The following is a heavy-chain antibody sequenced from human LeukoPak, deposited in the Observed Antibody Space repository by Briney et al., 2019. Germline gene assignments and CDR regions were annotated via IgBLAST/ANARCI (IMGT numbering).Heavy chain of an antibody. D-gene: IGHD5-24*01. CDR3: ARHEEEDGYNAKTIDY. CDR2: IYYSGHT. V-gene: IGHV4-39*01. J-gene: IGHJ4*02. Sequence: SETLSLTCTVSGGSISGGRSYWAWVRQSPGKGLEWIGAIYYSGHTYYNPSLKSRITMSVDTSKNQFSLKVSYVTAADTAVYYCARHEEEDGYNAKTIDYWGQGTLVTVYS. CDR1: GGSISGGRSY.